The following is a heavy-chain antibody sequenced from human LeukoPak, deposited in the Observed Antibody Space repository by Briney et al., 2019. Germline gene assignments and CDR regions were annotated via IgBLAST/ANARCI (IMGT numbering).Heavy chain of an antibody. Sequence: ASVKVSCKASGYTFTGYYMYWVRQAPGQGLEWMGWINPNSGGTNYAQKFQGRVTMTRDESTSTAYMELSSLRSEDTAVYYCATMTTVDYYYYCMDVWGKGTTVTVSS. V-gene: IGHV1-2*02. J-gene: IGHJ6*03. CDR1: GYTFTGYY. CDR2: INPNSGGT. CDR3: ATMTTVDYYYYCMDV. D-gene: IGHD4-11*01.